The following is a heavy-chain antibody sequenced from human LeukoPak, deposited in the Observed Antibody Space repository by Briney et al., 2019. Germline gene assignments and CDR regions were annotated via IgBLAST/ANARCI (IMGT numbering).Heavy chain of an antibody. CDR1: GDSISSDISY. Sequence: PSQTLSLTCTVSGDSISSDISYWSWIRQPAGKELEWIGRVSISGGTNYNPSLRSRVTISVDTSKNQFSLKLSSVTAADTAVYYCAASDLLNYYGSGSYYTDYWGQGTLVTVSS. J-gene: IGHJ4*02. D-gene: IGHD3-10*01. V-gene: IGHV4-61*02. CDR3: AASDLLNYYGSGSYYTDY. CDR2: VSISGGT.